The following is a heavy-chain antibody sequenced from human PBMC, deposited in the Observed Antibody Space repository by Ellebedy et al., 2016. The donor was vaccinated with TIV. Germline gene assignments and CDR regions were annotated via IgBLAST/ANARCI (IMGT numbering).Heavy chain of an antibody. D-gene: IGHD3-3*02. CDR2: ISYDGSSK. J-gene: IGHJ6*02. Sequence: GESLKISCAASGFTFNSYAMHWVRQAPGKGLEWVAVISYDGSSKYYADSVKGRLTVARDNANKSLHLQMNNLRGDDTAVYYYGRAREPGHFAYYYYGMDVWGQGTTVTVSS. CDR1: GFTFNSYA. CDR3: GRAREPGHFAYYYYGMDV. V-gene: IGHV3-30-3*01.